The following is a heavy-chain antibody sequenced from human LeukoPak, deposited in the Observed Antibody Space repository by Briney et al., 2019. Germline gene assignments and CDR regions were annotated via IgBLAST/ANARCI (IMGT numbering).Heavy chain of an antibody. CDR1: GFTFSNYY. D-gene: IGHD3-16*01. CDR2: INHNGNVN. V-gene: IGHV3-7*03. J-gene: IGHJ6*02. CDR3: ARGGGLDV. Sequence: GRSLRLSCAASGFTFSNYYMHWVRQAPGKGLEWVASINHNGNVNYYVDSVKGRFTISRDDAKNSLYLQMSNLRAEDTAVYFCARGGGLDVWGQGATVTVSS.